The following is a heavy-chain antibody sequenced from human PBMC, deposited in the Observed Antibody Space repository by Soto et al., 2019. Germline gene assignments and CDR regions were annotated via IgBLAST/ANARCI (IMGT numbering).Heavy chain of an antibody. V-gene: IGHV3-11*04. Sequence: GGSLRLSCAASGFTFSDYYMSWIRQAPGKGLEWISYIDSSGSITYYADSVKGRFTLSRDNAKNSLYLQMSSLRAEDTAVYYCARDQSRYSGYPFDYWGQGKMVTVSS. CDR1: GFTFSDYY. J-gene: IGHJ4*02. CDR3: ARDQSRYSGYPFDY. CDR2: IDSSGSIT. D-gene: IGHD6-25*01.